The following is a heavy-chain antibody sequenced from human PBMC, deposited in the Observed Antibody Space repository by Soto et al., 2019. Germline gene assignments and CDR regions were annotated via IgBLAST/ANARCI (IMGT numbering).Heavy chain of an antibody. CDR1: GFTFSSYG. J-gene: IGHJ4*02. CDR2: ISYDGSNK. V-gene: IGHV3-30*18. D-gene: IGHD3-22*01. Sequence: GGSLRLSCAASGFTFSSYGMHWVRQAPGKGLEWVAVISYDGSNKYYADSVKGRFTISRDNSKNTLYLQMNSLRAEDTAVYYCAKDGTYYYDSSGYYTFDYWGQGTLVTVSS. CDR3: AKDGTYYYDSSGYYTFDY.